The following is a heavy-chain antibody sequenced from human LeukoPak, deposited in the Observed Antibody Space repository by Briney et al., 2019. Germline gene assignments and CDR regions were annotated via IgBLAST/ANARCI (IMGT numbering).Heavy chain of an antibody. Sequence: GGSLTLSCAASGFIFHNYGMSWVGPVPGKGLECVSSINPNGDSTAYADSVRGRFTISRDNGKISLYLQMNSLRVEDTAFYYCVRHDLWRGRKGGDYRGQGTLVTVSS. CDR2: INPNGDST. J-gene: IGHJ4*02. CDR1: GFIFHNYG. D-gene: IGHD3-3*01. CDR3: VRHDLWRGRKGGDY. V-gene: IGHV3-20*04.